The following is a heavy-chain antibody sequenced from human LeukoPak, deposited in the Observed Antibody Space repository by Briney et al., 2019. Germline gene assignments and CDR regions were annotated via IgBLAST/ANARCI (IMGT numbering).Heavy chain of an antibody. CDR3: ASQSYSMVRGVPYGMDV. J-gene: IGHJ6*02. Sequence: GSLRLSCAASGFTFSSYSMNWVRQAPGKGLEWVSSISSSSSSYIYYADSVKGRFTISRDNAKNSLYLQMNSLRAEDTAVYYCASQSYSMVRGVPYGMDVWGQGTTVTVSS. CDR2: ISSSSSSYI. V-gene: IGHV3-21*01. CDR1: GFTFSSYS. D-gene: IGHD3-10*01.